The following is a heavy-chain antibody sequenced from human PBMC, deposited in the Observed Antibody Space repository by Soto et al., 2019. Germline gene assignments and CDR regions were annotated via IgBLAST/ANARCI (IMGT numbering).Heavy chain of an antibody. Sequence: ASVKVSCKASGYTFTGYYMHWVRQAPGQGLEWMGWINPNSGGTNYAQKFQGWVTMTRDTSISTAYMELSRLRSDDTAVYYCARVSCSCGSCYRSYWFDPRAQGTLVTVS. V-gene: IGHV1-2*04. J-gene: IGHJ5*02. CDR1: GYTFTGYY. CDR3: ARVSCSCGSCYRSYWFDP. CDR2: INPNSGGT. D-gene: IGHD2-15*01.